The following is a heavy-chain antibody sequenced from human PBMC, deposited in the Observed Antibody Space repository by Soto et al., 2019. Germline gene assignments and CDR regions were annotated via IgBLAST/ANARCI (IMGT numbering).Heavy chain of an antibody. D-gene: IGHD4-17*01. CDR2: IWYDGSNK. CDR3: AREDYGDYVAAWFDP. J-gene: IGHJ5*02. Sequence: QVQLVESGGGVVQPGRSLRLSCAASGFTFSSYGMHWVRQAPGKGLEWVAVIWYDGSNKYYADSVKGRFTISRDNSKNTLDLQMNSLRAEDTAVYYCAREDYGDYVAAWFDPWGQGTLVTVSS. CDR1: GFTFSSYG. V-gene: IGHV3-33*01.